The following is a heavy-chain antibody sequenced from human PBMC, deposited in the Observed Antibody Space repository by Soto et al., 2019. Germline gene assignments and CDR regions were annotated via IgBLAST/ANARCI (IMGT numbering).Heavy chain of an antibody. Sequence: QVQLVQSGAEVKKPGASVKVSCKASGYTFTGYDINWVRQANGQGLEWMGWMNPHSGNTNYAQKFQGRGTMTRNTPISTAYMELSSLRSEDTAMYYCARGRVIIGVDIWGQGTMVTVSS. CDR1: GYTFTGYD. V-gene: IGHV1-8*01. CDR3: ARGRVIIGVDI. D-gene: IGHD3-22*01. J-gene: IGHJ3*02. CDR2: MNPHSGNT.